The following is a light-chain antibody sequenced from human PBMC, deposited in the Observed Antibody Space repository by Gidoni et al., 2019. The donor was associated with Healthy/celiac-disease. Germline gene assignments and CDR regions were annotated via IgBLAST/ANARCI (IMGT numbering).Light chain of an antibody. Sequence: QSALTQPASVSGSPGQSITISCTGTSSDLGGYNYVSWYQQPPGKAPKLMIYEVSKRPSGVSNRFSGSKSGNTASLTISGLQAEDEADYYGSSYTSSSTYVVGGGTKLTVL. CDR1: SSDLGGYNY. CDR3: SSYTSSSTYV. J-gene: IGLJ2*01. V-gene: IGLV2-14*01. CDR2: EVS.